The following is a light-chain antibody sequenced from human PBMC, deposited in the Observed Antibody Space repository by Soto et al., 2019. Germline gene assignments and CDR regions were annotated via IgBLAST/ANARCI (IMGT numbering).Light chain of an antibody. CDR2: EVS. V-gene: IGLV2-14*01. CDR1: SSDVGGYNY. J-gene: IGLJ3*02. Sequence: QYALTQPASVSGSPGQSITISCTGTSSDVGGYNYVSWYQQHPGKAPKLMIYEVSNRPSGVSNRFSGSKSGNTASRTISGLQAEDEADYYCSSYTSSSTHWVFGGGTKLTVL. CDR3: SSYTSSSTHWV.